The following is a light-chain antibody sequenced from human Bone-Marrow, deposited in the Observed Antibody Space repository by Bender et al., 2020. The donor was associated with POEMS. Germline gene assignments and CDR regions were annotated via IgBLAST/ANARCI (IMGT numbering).Light chain of an antibody. V-gene: IGLV2-23*01. CDR3: CSYAGSNTGV. CDR1: DVGNYNL. J-gene: IGLJ2*01. Sequence: QSALTQPASVSGSPGQSITISCTGSDVGNYNLVSWYQQHPGKAPRLIIYEGNKRPSGISNRFSGTKSGNTASLTISGLQADDEADYYCCSYAGSNTGVFGGGTKLTVL. CDR2: EGN.